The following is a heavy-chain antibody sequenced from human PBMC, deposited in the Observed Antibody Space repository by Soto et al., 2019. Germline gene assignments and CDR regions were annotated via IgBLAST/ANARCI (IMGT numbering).Heavy chain of an antibody. Sequence: QVQLQQWGAGLLKPSETLSLTCAVYGGSFSGYYWTWIRQPPGTGLEWIGEINHSGSTNYNPSLKSRFPISVDTSKNQFSLKLTSVTAADTAVYYCARDKITGVVDYWGQGTLVTVSS. CDR1: GGSFSGYY. D-gene: IGHD2-8*02. CDR2: INHSGST. V-gene: IGHV4-34*01. J-gene: IGHJ4*02. CDR3: ARDKITGVVDY.